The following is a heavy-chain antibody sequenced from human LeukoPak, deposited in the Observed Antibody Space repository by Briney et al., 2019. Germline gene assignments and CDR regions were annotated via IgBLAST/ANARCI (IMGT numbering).Heavy chain of an antibody. Sequence: GGSLRLSCAASGFTFSSYAMSWVRQAPGKGLEWVANIKQDGSEKYYVDSVKGRFTISRDNAKNSLYLQMNSLRAEDTAVYYCARGQITMVRGVIINFFDYWGQGTLVTVSS. CDR2: IKQDGSEK. V-gene: IGHV3-7*01. CDR1: GFTFSSYA. D-gene: IGHD3-10*01. CDR3: ARGQITMVRGVIINFFDY. J-gene: IGHJ4*02.